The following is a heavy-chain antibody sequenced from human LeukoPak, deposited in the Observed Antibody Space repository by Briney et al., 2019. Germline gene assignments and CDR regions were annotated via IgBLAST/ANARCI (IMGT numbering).Heavy chain of an antibody. Sequence: ASVKVSCKASGYTFTSCDINGVRQATGQGLEWMGWMNPNRGNTGYAQKFQGRVTMTRNTSISTAYMELSSLRSEDTAVYYCARRRGITIFGVALNNWFDPWGQGTLVTVSS. CDR1: GYTFTSCD. V-gene: IGHV1-8*01. J-gene: IGHJ5*02. CDR2: MNPNRGNT. D-gene: IGHD3-3*01. CDR3: ARRRGITIFGVALNNWFDP.